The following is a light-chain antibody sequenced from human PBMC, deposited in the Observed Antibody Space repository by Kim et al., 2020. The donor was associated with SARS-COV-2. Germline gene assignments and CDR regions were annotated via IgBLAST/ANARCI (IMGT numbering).Light chain of an antibody. V-gene: IGLV2-14*03. J-gene: IGLJ3*02. Sequence: GQSITTHSTGTSSDIGAYDSVSWYQQYPGKAPKVMIFAGTKRPSGVSSRFSGSRSGNTASLTVSGLQAEDEADYYCCSYTTSSTYVFGGGTQLTVL. CDR2: AGT. CDR3: CSYTTSSTYV. CDR1: SSDIGAYDS.